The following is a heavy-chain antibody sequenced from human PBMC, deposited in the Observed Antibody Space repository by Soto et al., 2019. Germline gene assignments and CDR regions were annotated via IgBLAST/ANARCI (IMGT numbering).Heavy chain of an antibody. CDR2: ISSICSST. CDR3: ARDTPITIVLTDAFDI. J-gene: IGHJ3*02. V-gene: IGHV3-20*04. CDR1: GFTFDDYG. D-gene: IGHD3-10*01. Sequence: PGGSLRLSCAASGFTFDDYGMIWVRQAPGKGLEWVSFISSICSSTGYADSVKGRFTISRDNAKNSLYLQMNSLRAEDTAVYYCARDTPITIVLTDAFDIWGQGTMVTVS.